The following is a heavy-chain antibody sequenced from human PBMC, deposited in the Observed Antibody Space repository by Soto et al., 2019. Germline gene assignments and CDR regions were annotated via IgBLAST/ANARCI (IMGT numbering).Heavy chain of an antibody. CDR1: GFSFTNYG. D-gene: IGHD3-10*01. J-gene: IGHJ6*02. CDR2: IWHDGSNK. Sequence: GGSLRLSCAASGFSFTNYGFHWVRQAPGKGLEWVAVIWHDGSNKYYADSVKGRFTISRDNSKNTRYLQMNSLRAEDTAVYYCARGDLSSYYYGSGRTSYGMDVWGQGTTVTVSS. V-gene: IGHV3-33*01. CDR3: ARGDLSSYYYGSGRTSYGMDV.